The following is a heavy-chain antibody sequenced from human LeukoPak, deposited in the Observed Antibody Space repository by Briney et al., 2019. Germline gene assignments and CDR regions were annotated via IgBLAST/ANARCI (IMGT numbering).Heavy chain of an antibody. Sequence: GGSLRLSCAASGFTVSSNYMSWVRQAPGKGLEWVSVIYSGGSTHYADSVKGRFTISRDNSKNTLYLQMNSLRAEDTAVYYCARTLARASSSGSYYGAFDIWGQGTMVTVSS. CDR3: ARTLARASSSGSYYGAFDI. CDR1: GFTVSSNY. CDR2: IYSGGST. D-gene: IGHD1-26*01. J-gene: IGHJ3*02. V-gene: IGHV3-53*01.